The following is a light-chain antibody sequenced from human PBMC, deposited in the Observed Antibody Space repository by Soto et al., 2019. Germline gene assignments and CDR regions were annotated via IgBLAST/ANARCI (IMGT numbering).Light chain of an antibody. CDR1: QGIRND. CDR2: AAS. Sequence: AIQMTQSPSSLSASVGDRVTITCRASQGIRNDLGWYQQKPGKAPKLLIYAASSLQSGVPSRFSGSGSGTDFTLTITTLQPEDFATYYCLQDYNYPYTVGQGTKVDIK. J-gene: IGKJ2*01. CDR3: LQDYNYPYT. V-gene: IGKV1-6*01.